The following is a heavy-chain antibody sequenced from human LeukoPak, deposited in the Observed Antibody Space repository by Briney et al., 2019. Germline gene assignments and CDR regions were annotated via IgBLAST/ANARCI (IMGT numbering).Heavy chain of an antibody. CDR3: ARRRIAVAGWKGRWFDP. Sequence: SETLSLTCAVYGGSFSGYYWSWIRQPPGKGLEWIGEINHSGSTNYNPSLKSRVTISVDTSKNQFSLKLSSVTAADTAVYYCARRRIAVAGWKGRWFDPWGQGTLVTVSS. V-gene: IGHV4-34*01. CDR1: GGSFSGYY. D-gene: IGHD6-19*01. J-gene: IGHJ5*02. CDR2: INHSGST.